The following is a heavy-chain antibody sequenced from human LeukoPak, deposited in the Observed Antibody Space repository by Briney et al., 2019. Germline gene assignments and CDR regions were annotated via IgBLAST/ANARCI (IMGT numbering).Heavy chain of an antibody. CDR2: IKSDGSST. CDR3: ARSTSWYHLDY. V-gene: IGHV3-74*01. CDR1: GFTFSDYW. J-gene: IGHJ4*02. D-gene: IGHD6-13*01. Sequence: GGSLRLSCAASGFTFSDYWMHWVRQAPGKGLVWVSRIKSDGSSTTYADSVKGRFTTSRDNAKNTLYLQMNSLRAEDTAIFYCARSTSWYHLDYWGQGTLVTVSS.